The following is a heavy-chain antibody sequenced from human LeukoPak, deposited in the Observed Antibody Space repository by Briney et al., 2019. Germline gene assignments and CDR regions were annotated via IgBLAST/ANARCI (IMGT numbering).Heavy chain of an antibody. J-gene: IGHJ5*02. Sequence: GGSLRLSCVASGIPFSSFVMHWVRQAPGKGLEWVAYIWYDGSNEYYADSVRGRFTIYRDNSKNTLYLQMNSLRGEDTAVYYCARDSPVTAGPFDPWGQGTLVTVSS. V-gene: IGHV3-33*01. CDR3: ARDSPVTAGPFDP. CDR1: GIPFSSFV. CDR2: IWYDGSNE. D-gene: IGHD4-11*01.